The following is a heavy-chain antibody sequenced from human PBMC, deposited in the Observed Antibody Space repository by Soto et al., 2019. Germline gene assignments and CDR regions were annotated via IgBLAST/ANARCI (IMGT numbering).Heavy chain of an antibody. CDR2: ISNTGDNT. J-gene: IGHJ5*02. Sequence: GGSPRLSCSASGFTFSNYAMSWVRQAPGKGLEWVSTISNTGDNTYYADSVKGRFTISRDNSKNTLYLQMNSLGADDTAVYYCAKGANDGYNHWFDPWGQGTLVTVSS. D-gene: IGHD5-12*01. V-gene: IGHV3-23*01. CDR3: AKGANDGYNHWFDP. CDR1: GFTFSNYA.